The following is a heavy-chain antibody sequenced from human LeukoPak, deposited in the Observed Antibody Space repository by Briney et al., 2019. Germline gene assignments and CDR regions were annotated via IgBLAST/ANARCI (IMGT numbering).Heavy chain of an antibody. CDR2: ISGSGGST. CDR3: AKSALIYTAVAGDDAFDI. D-gene: IGHD6-19*01. V-gene: IGHV3-23*01. CDR1: GFTFSSYA. J-gene: IGHJ3*02. Sequence: QPGASLRLSCAASGFTFSSYAMSWVRQAPGKGLEWVSAISGSGGSTYYADSVKGRFTISRDNSKNTLYLQMNSLRAEDTAVYYCAKSALIYTAVAGDDAFDIWGQGTMVTVSS.